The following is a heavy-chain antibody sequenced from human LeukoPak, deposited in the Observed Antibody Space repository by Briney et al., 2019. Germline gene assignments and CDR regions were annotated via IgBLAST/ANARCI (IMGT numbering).Heavy chain of an antibody. J-gene: IGHJ4*02. Sequence: AGPLRLSCAASGFTFTSYAMNWVRQAPGKGLEWVSAIRGDGETTYYADSVKGRFTISRDNSKNTLYLQMNSLRAEDTAVYYCAPPRWDSCGRDYWRQGTLVTVSS. CDR1: GFTFTSYA. CDR2: IRGDGETT. V-gene: IGHV3-23*01. CDR3: APPRWDSCGRDY. D-gene: IGHD5-18*01.